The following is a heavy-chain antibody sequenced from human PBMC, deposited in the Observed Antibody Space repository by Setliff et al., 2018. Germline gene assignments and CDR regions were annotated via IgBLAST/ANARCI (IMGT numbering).Heavy chain of an antibody. D-gene: IGHD3-3*01. CDR3: ARDTNYEGAYDS. V-gene: IGHV5-51*01. J-gene: IGHJ4*02. CDR1: GYRFTTYW. Sequence: GESLKISCKGSGYRFTTYWIAWVRQMPGKGLEWMGVIYPGDYDTSYSPSFQGRVTISVDKSSNTAYLQWSSLKASDTAMYYCARDTNYEGAYDSWGQGTLVTVSS. CDR2: IYPGDYDT.